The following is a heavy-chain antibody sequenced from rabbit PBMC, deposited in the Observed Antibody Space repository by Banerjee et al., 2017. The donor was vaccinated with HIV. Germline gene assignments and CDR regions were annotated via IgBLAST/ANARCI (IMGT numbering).Heavy chain of an antibody. CDR2: IYTSSGSI. Sequence: QEQLEESGGDLVKPGGTLTLTCKASGIDFSGYYYMCWVRQAPGKGLELIACIYTSSGSIWYASWVNGRFTISKTSSTTVTLQMTSLTAADTATFFCARDLAGVIGWNFTFWGPGPLVTVS. CDR1: GIDFSGYYY. J-gene: IGHJ4*01. CDR3: ARDLAGVIGWNFTF. D-gene: IGHD4-1*01. V-gene: IGHV1S43*01.